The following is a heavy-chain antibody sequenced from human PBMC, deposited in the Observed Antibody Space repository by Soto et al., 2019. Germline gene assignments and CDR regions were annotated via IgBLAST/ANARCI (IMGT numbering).Heavy chain of an antibody. Sequence: GGSLSLSCAASGFTFSTYAMHWVRQAPGKGLDWVAVISYDGSNKYYADSVKGRFTISRENAKNSLRLQMNSLRAEDTALYYCAKAAGSGWFHDAFDIWGQGTMVTVSS. D-gene: IGHD6-19*01. CDR2: ISYDGSNK. V-gene: IGHV3-30-3*01. CDR3: AKAAGSGWFHDAFDI. CDR1: GFTFSTYA. J-gene: IGHJ3*02.